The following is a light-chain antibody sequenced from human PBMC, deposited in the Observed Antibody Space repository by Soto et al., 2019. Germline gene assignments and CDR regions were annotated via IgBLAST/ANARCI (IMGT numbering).Light chain of an antibody. V-gene: IGKV1-33*01. CDR1: QDISNY. J-gene: IGKJ2*01. Sequence: DIQMTQSPSSLSTSVGDRVTITCQASQDISNYLNWYQQKPGKAPKLLIYDASNLETGVPSRFSGSGSGTDFTFTISSLQSEDIATYYCQQYDNLVTLGQGTEVDIK. CDR2: DAS. CDR3: QQYDNLVT.